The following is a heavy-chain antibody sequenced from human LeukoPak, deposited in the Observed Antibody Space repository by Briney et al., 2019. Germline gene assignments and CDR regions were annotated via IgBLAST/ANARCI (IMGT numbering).Heavy chain of an antibody. J-gene: IGHJ4*02. CDR2: ISSSSSYI. Sequence: GGSLRLSCAASGFTFSSCSMDWVRQAPGKGLEWVSSISSSSSYIYYADSVKGRFTSSRDNAKSSLYLQMNSLRAEDTAVYYCARDRAAVAGINVDYWGQGTLVTVSS. D-gene: IGHD6-19*01. V-gene: IGHV3-21*01. CDR1: GFTFSSCS. CDR3: ARDRAAVAGINVDY.